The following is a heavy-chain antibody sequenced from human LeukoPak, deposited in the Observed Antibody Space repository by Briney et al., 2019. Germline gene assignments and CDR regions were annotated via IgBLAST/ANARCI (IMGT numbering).Heavy chain of an antibody. CDR1: GFTFSSYG. Sequence: PGGSLRLSCAASGFTFSSYGMHWVRQAPGKGLEWVAFIRYDGSNKYYADSVKGRFTISRDNSKNTLYLQMNSLRAEDAAVYYCAKDRGRIVGATLFDYWGQGTLVTVSS. CDR2: IRYDGSNK. J-gene: IGHJ4*02. CDR3: AKDRGRIVGATLFDY. V-gene: IGHV3-30*02. D-gene: IGHD1-26*01.